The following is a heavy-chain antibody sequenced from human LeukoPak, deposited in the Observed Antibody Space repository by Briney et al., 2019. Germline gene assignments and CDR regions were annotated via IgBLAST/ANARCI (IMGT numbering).Heavy chain of an antibody. V-gene: IGHV3-11*06. D-gene: IGHD5-12*01. CDR1: GFTFSGYY. J-gene: IGHJ6*02. CDR3: ARAGDSVSGATIYYYYGMDV. Sequence: KAGGSLRLSCAASGFTFSGYYMSWIRQAPGKGLEWVSYISSSSSYTNYADSVKGRFTISRDNAKNSLYLQMNSLRAEDTAVYYCARAGDSVSGATIYYYYGMDVWGQGTTVTVSS. CDR2: ISSSSSYT.